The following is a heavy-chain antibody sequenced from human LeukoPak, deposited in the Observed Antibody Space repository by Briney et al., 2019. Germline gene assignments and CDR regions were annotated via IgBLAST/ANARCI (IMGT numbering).Heavy chain of an antibody. CDR2: ISGSGDTT. CDR1: GFTFISYA. Sequence: GGSLRLSCAASGFTFISYAMSWVRQAPGKGLEWVSAISGSGDTTYSADSVRGRFTISRDNSKNTLFLQMNSLRPEDTAIYYCARAKRETSTRPWTSGMDVWGQGTRVTVSS. V-gene: IGHV3-23*01. D-gene: IGHD3/OR15-3a*01. J-gene: IGHJ6*02. CDR3: ARAKRETSTRPWTSGMDV.